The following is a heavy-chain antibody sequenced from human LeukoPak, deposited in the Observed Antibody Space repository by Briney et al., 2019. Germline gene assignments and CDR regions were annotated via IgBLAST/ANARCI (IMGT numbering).Heavy chain of an antibody. D-gene: IGHD2-21*02. CDR3: ARGSGPCGGDCYPFDY. V-gene: IGHV4-34*01. CDR1: GGSFSGYY. Sequence: SETLSLTCAVHGGSFSGYYWSSIRQPPGKGLEWIGEINHSGSTNYNPSLKSRVTISVDTSKNQFSLKLSSVTAADMAVYYSARGSGPCGGDCYPFDYWGQGTLVTVSS. J-gene: IGHJ4*02. CDR2: INHSGST.